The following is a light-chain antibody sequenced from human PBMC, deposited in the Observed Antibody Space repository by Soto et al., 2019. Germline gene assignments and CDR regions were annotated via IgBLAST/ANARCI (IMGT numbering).Light chain of an antibody. CDR2: GAS. CDR1: QGITTS. CDR3: QQLNSYPRT. V-gene: IGKV1-9*01. Sequence: IQLTQSPSSLSASIGDRVTITCRASQGITTSLAWYQQKPRKAPKLLIYGASTLQSGVPSRFSGSGSGTDFSLTISSLQPEDFATYYCQQLNSYPRTFGPGTKVDIK. J-gene: IGKJ3*01.